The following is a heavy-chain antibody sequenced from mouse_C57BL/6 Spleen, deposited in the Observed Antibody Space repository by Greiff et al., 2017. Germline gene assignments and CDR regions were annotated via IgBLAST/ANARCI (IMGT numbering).Heavy chain of an antibody. D-gene: IGHD2-4*01. J-gene: IGHJ3*01. Sequence: VQLQQSGAELVRPGASVKLSCTASGFNIKDYYMHWVKQRPEQGLEWIGRIDPEEGDNEYAPKFQGKATLTADTSSNTDYLQRSSLTSEDTDVYYFTSDYYYYDGGAWFAYGGQGTLVTVSA. CDR2: IDPEEGDN. CDR3: TSDYYYYDGGAWFAY. CDR1: GFNIKDYY. V-gene: IGHV14-1*01.